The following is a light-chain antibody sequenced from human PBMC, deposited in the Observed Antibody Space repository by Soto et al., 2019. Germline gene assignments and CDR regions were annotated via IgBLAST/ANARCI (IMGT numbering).Light chain of an antibody. J-gene: IGKJ5*01. CDR1: QSVSSSY. Sequence: EIVLTQSPGTLSLSPWGRATLSCRASQSVSSSYLAWYQQKPGQAPRLLIYGASSRATGIPDKFSGSGSGTDFTLTISRLEPEDFAVYYCQQYGSSPPTFGQGTRLEIK. CDR3: QQYGSSPPT. V-gene: IGKV3-20*01. CDR2: GAS.